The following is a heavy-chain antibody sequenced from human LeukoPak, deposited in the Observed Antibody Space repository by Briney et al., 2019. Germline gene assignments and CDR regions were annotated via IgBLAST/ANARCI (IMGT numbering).Heavy chain of an antibody. CDR1: GFTFSSYD. V-gene: IGHV3-13*01. J-gene: IGHJ4*02. CDR2: IGTAGDT. D-gene: IGHD4-17*01. CDR3: ASSSWTTVTIDY. Sequence: GGSLRLSCAASGFTFSSYDMHWVRQATGKGLEWVSAIGTAGDTYYPGSVKGRFTISRENAKNSLYLQMNSLRAEDTAVYYCASSSWTTVTIDYWGQGTLVTVSS.